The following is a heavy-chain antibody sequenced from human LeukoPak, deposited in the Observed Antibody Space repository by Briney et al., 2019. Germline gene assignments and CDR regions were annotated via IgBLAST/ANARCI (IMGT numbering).Heavy chain of an antibody. CDR3: AKDGDSYDSSGAFDY. CDR1: GFSFSSHA. Sequence: GGSLRLSCAASGFSFSSHAMHWVRQAPRKGLEWVAVVWSDGSSTSYGDSVRGRFNISRDDSKNTVFLQMNSLRAEDTAVYYCAKDGDSYDSSGAFDYWGQGTLVTVSS. J-gene: IGHJ4*02. CDR2: VWSDGSST. V-gene: IGHV3-33*03. D-gene: IGHD3-22*01.